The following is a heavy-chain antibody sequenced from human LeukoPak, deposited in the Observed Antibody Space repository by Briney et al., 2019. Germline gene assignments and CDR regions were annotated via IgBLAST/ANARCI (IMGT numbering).Heavy chain of an antibody. V-gene: IGHV3-20*04. J-gene: IGHJ5*02. CDR3: ARIRSGSYNGWFDP. CDR2: IHWNGGTT. Sequence: PGGSLRLSCAASGFTFDNYGMAWVRQAPGKGLEWVSYIHWNGGTTGYADSVKGRFTISRDNAKSSLYLQMDSLRAEDTALYYCARIRSGSYNGWFDPWGQGTLVTVSS. D-gene: IGHD3-10*01. CDR1: GFTFDNYG.